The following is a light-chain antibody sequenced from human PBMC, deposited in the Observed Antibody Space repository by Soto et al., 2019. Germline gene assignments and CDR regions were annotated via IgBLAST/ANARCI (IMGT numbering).Light chain of an antibody. CDR2: AAS. Sequence: EIVLTQSPGTLSLSPGERATLSCRASRSLSSSYVVWYQQKPGQAPRLLIYAASRRATGIPDRFSGSGSATEYTLTISRLEPKDFAVYYCQQQGTFGQGTKVDIK. CDR3: QQQGT. CDR1: RSLSSSY. V-gene: IGKV3-20*01. J-gene: IGKJ2*01.